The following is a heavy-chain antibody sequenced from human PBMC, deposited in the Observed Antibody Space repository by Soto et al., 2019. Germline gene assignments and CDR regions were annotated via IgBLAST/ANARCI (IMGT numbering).Heavy chain of an antibody. CDR3: ARDPGYSGYD. V-gene: IGHV3-48*04. CDR2: ISSSSGAI. CDR1: GFTFSSDA. Sequence: EVQLVESGGGLVQPGGSLRLSCAASGFTFSSDAMSWVRQAPGKGLERVSYISSSSGAIYYADSVKGRFNISRETAKNSLYLQMNSLRAEDTAVYYCARDPGYSGYDWGQGTLVTVSS. D-gene: IGHD5-12*01. J-gene: IGHJ4*02.